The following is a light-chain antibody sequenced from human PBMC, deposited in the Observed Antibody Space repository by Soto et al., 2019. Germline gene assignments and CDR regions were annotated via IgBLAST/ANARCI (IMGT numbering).Light chain of an antibody. Sequence: QSVLTQPPSASGTPGQRVTISCSGSSSNIGSNYVYWYQQVPGTTPKLLIYKNNQRPSGVPDRFSGSKSGTSASLAISGLRSDDEADYYCAVWDDSLSGREVFGGGTKVIVL. CDR2: KNN. J-gene: IGLJ2*01. V-gene: IGLV1-47*01. CDR3: AVWDDSLSGREV. CDR1: SSNIGSNY.